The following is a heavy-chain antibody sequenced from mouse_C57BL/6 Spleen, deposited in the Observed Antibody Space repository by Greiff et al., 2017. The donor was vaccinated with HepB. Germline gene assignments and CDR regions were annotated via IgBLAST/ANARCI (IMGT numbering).Heavy chain of an antibody. CDR3: ASGRSDWYFDV. CDR2: ISSGSSTI. V-gene: IGHV5-17*01. CDR1: GFTFSDYG. Sequence: EVNVVESGGGLVKPGGSLKLSCAASGFTFSDYGMHWVRQAPEKGLEWVAYISSGSSTIYYADTVKGRFTISRDNAKNTLFLQMTSLRSEDTAMYYCASGRSDWYFDVWGTGTTVTVSS. D-gene: IGHD4-1*01. J-gene: IGHJ1*03.